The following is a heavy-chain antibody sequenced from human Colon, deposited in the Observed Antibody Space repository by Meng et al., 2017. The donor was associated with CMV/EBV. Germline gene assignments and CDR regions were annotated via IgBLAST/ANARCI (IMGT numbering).Heavy chain of an antibody. Sequence: GGSLKISCAASGFTFTNAWMSWVRQAPGKGLEWVGRIKNKAEGGTLDYAAPVKGRFTISRDDSKKTMYLQMNSLKTEDTAVYYCAAGTGMTDFDYWGQGTLVTVSS. D-gene: IGHD1-1*01. CDR2: IKNKAEGGTL. CDR3: AAGTGMTDFDY. CDR1: GFTFTNAW. V-gene: IGHV3-15*01. J-gene: IGHJ4*02.